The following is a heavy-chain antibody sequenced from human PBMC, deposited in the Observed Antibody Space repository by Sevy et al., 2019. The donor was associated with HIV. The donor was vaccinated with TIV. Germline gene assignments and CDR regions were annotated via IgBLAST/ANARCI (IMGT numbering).Heavy chain of an antibody. Sequence: SETLSLTCTVSGASIRDISYYWAWIRQPPGKGLEWIGNIYSYGETYYNSSLKSRVTISVDTSKNQFSLSLTSVTAADTAIYFCARSMEQQLDAFDIWGQGTMVTVSS. J-gene: IGHJ3*02. D-gene: IGHD6-13*01. CDR3: ARSMEQQLDAFDI. CDR1: GASIRDISYY. CDR2: IYSYGET. V-gene: IGHV4-39*01.